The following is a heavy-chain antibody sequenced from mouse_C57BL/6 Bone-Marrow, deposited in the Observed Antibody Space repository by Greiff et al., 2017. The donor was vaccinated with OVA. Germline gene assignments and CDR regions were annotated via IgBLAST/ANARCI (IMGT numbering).Heavy chain of an antibody. V-gene: IGHV14-3*01. J-gene: IGHJ4*01. CDR1: GFNIKNTY. CDR3: ARLYRRYAMDY. CDR2: IDPANGNT. D-gene: IGHD1-3*01. Sequence: EVMLVESVAELVRPGASVKLSCTASGFNIKNTYMHWVKQRPEQGLEWIGRIDPANGNTKYDPKFPGKATITADTSSNTAYLQLRSLTSGDTAIYSCARLYRRYAMDYWGQGTSVTVSS.